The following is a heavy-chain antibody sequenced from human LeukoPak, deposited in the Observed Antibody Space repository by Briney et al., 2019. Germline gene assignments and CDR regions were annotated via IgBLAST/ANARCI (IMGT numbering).Heavy chain of an antibody. V-gene: IGHV1-2*02. CDR1: GYIFTGYY. CDR2: IDPNSGDP. Sequence: ASVKVSCKASGYIFTGYYMHWVRQAPGQGLEWMGWIDPNSGDPNYAQNFQGRVTMTWDTSISTAYMELSSLTSDDTAVYYCASPDYGGHSTLGFWGQGTLVTVSS. CDR3: ASPDYGGHSTLGF. J-gene: IGHJ4*02. D-gene: IGHD4-23*01.